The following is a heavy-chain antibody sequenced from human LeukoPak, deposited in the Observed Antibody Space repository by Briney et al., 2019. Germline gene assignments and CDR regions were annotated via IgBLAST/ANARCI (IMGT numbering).Heavy chain of an antibody. D-gene: IGHD7-27*01. J-gene: IGHJ4*02. CDR2: IGGSGGST. V-gene: IGHV3-23*01. CDR1: GFTFSSYA. CDR3: TRDRGSSTLGDY. Sequence: GGSLRLSCAASGFTFSSYAMSWVRQAPGKGLEWVSAIGGSGGSTYYADSVKGRFTISRDNSKNTLYLQMNSLRAEDTAVYYCTRDRGSSTLGDYWGQGTLVTVSS.